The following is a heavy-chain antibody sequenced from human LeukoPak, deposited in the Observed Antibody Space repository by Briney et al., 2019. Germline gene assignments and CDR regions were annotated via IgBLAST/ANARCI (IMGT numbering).Heavy chain of an antibody. CDR3: ARDEGLVLSDY. CDR1: GFTFSSYS. CDR2: ISSSSSTI. V-gene: IGHV3-48*01. J-gene: IGHJ4*02. Sequence: GGSLRLSCAASGFTFSSYSMNWVRQAPGKGLEWVSYISSSSSTIYYADSVKGRFTISRDNAKNSLYLQMNSLRAEDTAVYYCARDEGLVLSDYWGQGTLVTVSS. D-gene: IGHD6-19*01.